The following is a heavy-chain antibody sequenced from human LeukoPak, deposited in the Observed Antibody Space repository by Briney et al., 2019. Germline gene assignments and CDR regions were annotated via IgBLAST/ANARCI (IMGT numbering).Heavy chain of an antibody. V-gene: IGHV3-30*02. J-gene: IGHJ4*02. CDR2: IRYDGSNK. CDR3: AEALGTGTYFDY. D-gene: IGHD3-10*01. Sequence: GGSLRLSCAASGFTFSSYGMHWVRQAPGKGLEWVAFIRYDGSNKYYADSVKGRFTISRDNSKNTLYLQMNSLRAEDTAVYYCAEALGTGTYFDYWGQGTLVTVSS. CDR1: GFTFSSYG.